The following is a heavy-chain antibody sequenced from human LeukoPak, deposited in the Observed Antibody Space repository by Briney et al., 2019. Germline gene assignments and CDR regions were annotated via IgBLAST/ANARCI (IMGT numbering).Heavy chain of an antibody. J-gene: IGHJ5*02. CDR2: ISAYNGNT. CDR1: GYTFTSYG. D-gene: IGHD6-19*01. CDR3: ARDSGSSGWYSNWFDP. V-gene: IGHV1-18*01. Sequence: GASVKVSCKASGYTFTSYGISWVRQAPGQGLEWMGWISAYNGNTNYAQKFQGRVTITADESTSTAYMELSSLRSEDTAVYYCARDSGSSGWYSNWFDPWGQGTLVTVSS.